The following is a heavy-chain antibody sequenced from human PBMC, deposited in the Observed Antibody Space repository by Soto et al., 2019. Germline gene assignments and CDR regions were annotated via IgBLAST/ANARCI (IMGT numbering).Heavy chain of an antibody. J-gene: IGHJ6*02. CDR1: GGSISSGGYY. CDR2: IYYSGST. D-gene: IGHD4-17*01. Sequence: SETLSLTCTVSGGSISSGGYYWSWIRQHPGKGLEWIGYIYYSGSTYYNPSLKSRVTISVDTSKNQFSMKLSSVTSVDSALFYCATAVTTSYYGMDVWGQGTTVTVSS. CDR3: ATAVTTSYYGMDV. V-gene: IGHV4-31*03.